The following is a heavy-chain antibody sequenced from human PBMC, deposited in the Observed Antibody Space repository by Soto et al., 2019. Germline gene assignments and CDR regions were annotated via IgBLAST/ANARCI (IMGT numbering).Heavy chain of an antibody. V-gene: IGHV3-33*01. CDR1: GFTFSSYG. J-gene: IGHJ4*02. CDR3: ARWATRWYFDY. Sequence: QVQLVESGGGVVQPGRSLRLSCAASGFTFSSYGMHWVRQAPGKGLEWVAGIWYDGSNKYYADSVKGRFTISRDNSKNKLYLQMNGLRGEDTAVYYCARWATRWYFDYWGQGTLVTVSS. D-gene: IGHD4-17*01. CDR2: IWYDGSNK.